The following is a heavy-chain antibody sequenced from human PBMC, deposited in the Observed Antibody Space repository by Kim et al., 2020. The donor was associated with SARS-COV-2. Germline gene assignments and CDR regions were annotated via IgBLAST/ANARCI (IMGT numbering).Heavy chain of an antibody. V-gene: IGHV4-39*01. CDR1: GDSITRDYYY. J-gene: IGHJ4*02. D-gene: IGHD5-18*01. CDR2: IYHTGST. CDR3: ARLRGYSYGPLEY. Sequence: SETLSLTCTVSGDSITRDYYYWGWIRQPPGKGLEWIGSIYHTGSTYYNPSLKSRVTVSVDTSKNQLSLRLSSVTAADTAVYHCARLRGYSYGPLEYWGQG.